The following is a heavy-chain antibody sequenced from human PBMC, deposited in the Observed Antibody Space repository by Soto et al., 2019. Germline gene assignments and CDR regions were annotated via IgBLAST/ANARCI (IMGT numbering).Heavy chain of an antibody. J-gene: IGHJ5*02. Sequence: SETLSLTCTVSGGSISSGGYYWSWIRQHPGKGLEWIGYIYYSGSTYYNPSLKSRVTISVDTSKNQFSLKLSSVTAADTAVYYCAREKKAYCGGDCYLYNWFDPWGQGTLVTVSS. V-gene: IGHV4-31*03. D-gene: IGHD2-21*01. CDR3: AREKKAYCGGDCYLYNWFDP. CDR1: GGSISSGGYY. CDR2: IYYSGST.